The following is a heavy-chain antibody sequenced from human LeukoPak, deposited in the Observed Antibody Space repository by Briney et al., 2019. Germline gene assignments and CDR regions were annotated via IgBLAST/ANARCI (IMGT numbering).Heavy chain of an antibody. J-gene: IGHJ6*02. CDR3: ARQQYYYDNSGSWFYYYGMDV. CDR1: GGSMYSYY. CDR2: IYHSANN. V-gene: IGHV4-59*08. D-gene: IGHD3-22*01. Sequence: SETLSLTCSVSGGSMYSYYWRWIRQSPGKGLEWIASIYHSANNNFLPLYNPSLKSRVTISVDTSTSQFSLTLTSVTAADRALYYCARQQYYYDNSGSWFYYYGMDVWGPGTTVTVSS.